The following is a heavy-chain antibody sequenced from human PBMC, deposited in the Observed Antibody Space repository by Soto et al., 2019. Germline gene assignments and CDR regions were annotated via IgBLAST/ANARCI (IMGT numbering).Heavy chain of an antibody. J-gene: IGHJ6*02. CDR3: ANEGHTMIVVVPYYYYGMDV. V-gene: IGHV3-23*01. D-gene: IGHD3-22*01. Sequence: GGSLRLSCAASGFTFSSYAMSWVRQAPGKGLEWVSAISGSGGSTYYADSVKGRFTISRDNSKNTLYLQMNSLRAEDTAVYYFANEGHTMIVVVPYYYYGMDVWGQGTTVTVSS. CDR1: GFTFSSYA. CDR2: ISGSGGST.